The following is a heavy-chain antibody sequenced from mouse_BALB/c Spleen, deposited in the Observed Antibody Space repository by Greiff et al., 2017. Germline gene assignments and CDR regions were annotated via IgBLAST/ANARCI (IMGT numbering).Heavy chain of an antibody. Sequence: DVHLVESGGGLVKPGGSLKLSCAASGFAFSSYDMSWVRQTPEKRLEWVAYISSGGGSTYYPDTVKGRFTISRDNAKNTLYLQMSSLKSEDTAMYYCARPYGYWGQGNSVTVSA. V-gene: IGHV5-12-1*01. CDR1: GFAFSSYD. J-gene: IGHJ4*01. CDR2: ISSGGGST. D-gene: IGHD1-1*02. CDR3: ARPYGY.